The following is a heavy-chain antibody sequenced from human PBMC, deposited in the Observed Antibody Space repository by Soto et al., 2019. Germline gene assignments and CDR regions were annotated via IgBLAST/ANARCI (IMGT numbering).Heavy chain of an antibody. J-gene: IGHJ4*02. V-gene: IGHV4-31*03. CDR3: ARDVNDSSGSQGFDY. D-gene: IGHD3-22*01. CDR1: GDSVSSNNYY. Sequence: SETRSRTCTVIGDSVSSNNYYWIWIRQRPGKGLEWIGYIHYSGDSYDNPSLTSRITMSMDVSKNQFSLNLRSVTAADTVIYYCARDVNDSSGSQGFDYWGQGTLVTVSS. CDR2: IHYSGDS.